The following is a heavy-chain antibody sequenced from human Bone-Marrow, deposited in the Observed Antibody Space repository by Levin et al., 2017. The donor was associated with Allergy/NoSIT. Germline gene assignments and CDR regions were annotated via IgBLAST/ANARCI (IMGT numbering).Heavy chain of an antibody. CDR2: VYHTGNT. CDR1: GVSIHSGGYD. Sequence: SSETLSLTCSVTGVSIHSGGYDWSWIRQVPGTGLEYIASVYHTGNTNYNPSLKSRATISLDTSKNQFSLKLTSVTDADTAVYYCTRDPDYDRAFDIWGQGTMVAVSS. J-gene: IGHJ3*02. CDR3: TRDPDYDRAFDI. D-gene: IGHD4-17*01. V-gene: IGHV4-31*03.